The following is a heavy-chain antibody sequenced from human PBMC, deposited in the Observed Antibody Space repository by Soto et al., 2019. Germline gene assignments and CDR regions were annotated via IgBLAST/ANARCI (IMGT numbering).Heavy chain of an antibody. V-gene: IGHV3-23*01. CDR3: AKDPDQPTIFGVVITPDY. J-gene: IGHJ4*02. CDR2: ISGSGGST. CDR1: GFTFSSYA. Sequence: GGSLRLSCAASGFTFSSYAMSWVRQAPGKGLEWVSAISGSGGSTYYADSVKGRFTISRDNSKNTLYLQMNSLRAEDTAVYYCAKDPDQPTIFGVVITPDYWGQGTLVTVSS. D-gene: IGHD3-3*01.